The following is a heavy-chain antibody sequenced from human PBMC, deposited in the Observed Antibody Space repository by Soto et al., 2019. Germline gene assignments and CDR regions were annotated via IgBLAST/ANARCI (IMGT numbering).Heavy chain of an antibody. CDR3: ARDYEQPNPEEYYYYYYMDV. Sequence: PGGSLRLSCAASGFTFSSYWMHWVRQAPGKGLVWVSRINSDGSSTSYADSVKGRFTISRDNAKNTLYLQMNSLRAEDTAVYYCARDYEQPNPEEYYYYYYMDVWGKGTTVTVSS. V-gene: IGHV3-74*01. CDR2: INSDGSST. CDR1: GFTFSSYW. J-gene: IGHJ6*03. D-gene: IGHD3-16*01.